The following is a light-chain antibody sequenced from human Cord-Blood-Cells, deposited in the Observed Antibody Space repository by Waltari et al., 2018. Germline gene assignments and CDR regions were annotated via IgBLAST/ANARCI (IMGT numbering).Light chain of an antibody. CDR1: SSYVGGYNY. J-gene: IGLJ1*01. CDR2: DVS. CDR3: SSYTSSSTLDYV. V-gene: IGLV2-14*01. Sequence: QSALTQPASVSGSPGQSIAISCPGTSSYVGGYNYVSWYQQHPGKAPKLMIYDVSNRPSGVSNRFSGSKSGNTASLTISGLQAEDEADYYCSSYTSSSTLDYVFGTGTKVTVL.